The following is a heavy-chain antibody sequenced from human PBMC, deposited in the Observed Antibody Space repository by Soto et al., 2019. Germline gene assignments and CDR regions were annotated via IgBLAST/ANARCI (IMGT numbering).Heavy chain of an antibody. J-gene: IGHJ4*02. CDR2: ISGSGGST. D-gene: IGHD1-26*01. CDR3: ANYGSYYAYQFDY. CDR1: GFTFSSYA. V-gene: IGHV3-23*01. Sequence: EVQLLESGGGLVQPGGSLRLSCAASGFTFSSYAMSWVRQAPGKGLEWVSAISGSGGSTYYADSVKSRFTISRDNSKNTLYLQMNSLRAEDTAVYHCANYGSYYAYQFDYWGQGTLVTVSS.